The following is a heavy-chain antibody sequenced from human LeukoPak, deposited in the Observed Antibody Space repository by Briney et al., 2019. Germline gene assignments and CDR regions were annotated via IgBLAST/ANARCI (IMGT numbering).Heavy chain of an antibody. V-gene: IGHV4-34*01. D-gene: IGHD6-19*01. CDR2: INHSGST. CDR3: ARERSSGWYFDY. Sequence: SETLSLTCAVYGGSFSGYYWSWIRQPPGKGLEWIGEINHSGSTNYNPSLNSRVTISVDTSKNQFSLKLSSVTAADTAVYYCARERSSGWYFDYWGQGTLVTVSS. J-gene: IGHJ4*02. CDR1: GGSFSGYY.